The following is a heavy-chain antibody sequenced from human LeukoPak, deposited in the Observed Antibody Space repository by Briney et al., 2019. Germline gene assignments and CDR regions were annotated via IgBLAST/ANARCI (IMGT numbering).Heavy chain of an antibody. Sequence: GGSLRLSCAASGFTFSSYAMHWVRQAPGKGLEWVAVISYDGSNKYYADSVKGRFTISRDNSKNTLYLQMNSLRAEDTAVYYCARDLAAYSSSWTFDYWGQGTLVTVSS. V-gene: IGHV3-30-3*01. CDR2: ISYDGSNK. D-gene: IGHD6-13*01. J-gene: IGHJ4*02. CDR1: GFTFSSYA. CDR3: ARDLAAYSSSWTFDY.